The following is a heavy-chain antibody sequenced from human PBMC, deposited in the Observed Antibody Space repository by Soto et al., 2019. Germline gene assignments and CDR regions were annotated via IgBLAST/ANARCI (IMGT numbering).Heavy chain of an antibody. Sequence: ASVKVSCKASGYTFTSYAMHWVRQAPGQRLEWMGWINAGNGNTKYSQKFQGRVTITTDTSASTAYMELSSLRSEDTAVYYCARDGAVAGDSNFDYWGQGTLVTVSS. J-gene: IGHJ4*02. V-gene: IGHV1-3*01. CDR3: ARDGAVAGDSNFDY. CDR2: INAGNGNT. D-gene: IGHD6-19*01. CDR1: GYTFTSYA.